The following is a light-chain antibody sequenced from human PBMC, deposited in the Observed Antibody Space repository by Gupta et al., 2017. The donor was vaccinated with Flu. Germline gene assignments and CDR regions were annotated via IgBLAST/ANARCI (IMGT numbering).Light chain of an antibody. CDR2: KDP. CDR1: TNHVGGYTY. V-gene: IGLV2-14*01. CDR3: SSYATGTFRV. Sequence: QSALTQPASVSGSPGQSITISCPATTNHVGGYTYVSWYQHHPGNVPTPLIHKDPTPPPGISSRFAGSKAGTTASLTISGLQADDEADYYCSSYATGTFRVFGGGTKLTVL. J-gene: IGLJ2*01.